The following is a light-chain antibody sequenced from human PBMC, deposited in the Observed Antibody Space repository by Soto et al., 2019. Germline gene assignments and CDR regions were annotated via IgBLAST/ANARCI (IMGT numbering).Light chain of an antibody. CDR3: KQSDTTPLT. Sequence: EIHMTQSPSTLYAPLADRVAITCRASQRIDSYVNWYQQKPGKAPKLLIYAVSGLQTGVPSRFSGSGSGTDFTLTISGLQPDDFATYYCKQSDTTPLTFGGGTMVDVK. V-gene: IGKV1-39*01. CDR1: QRIDSY. J-gene: IGKJ4*01. CDR2: AVS.